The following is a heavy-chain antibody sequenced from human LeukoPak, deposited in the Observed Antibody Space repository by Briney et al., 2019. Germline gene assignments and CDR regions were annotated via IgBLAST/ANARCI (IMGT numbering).Heavy chain of an antibody. Sequence: SQTLSLTCTVSGGSISSGAYYWGWIRQPPGKGLEWIGYIYYSESNYCNPSLKSRVTVSVDTSKNQFSLKLSSVTAADTAVYYCAREGSMTTVTYFDYWGQGTLVTVSS. CDR2: IYYSESN. CDR1: GGSISSGAYY. D-gene: IGHD4-17*01. V-gene: IGHV4-30-4*08. J-gene: IGHJ4*02. CDR3: AREGSMTTVTYFDY.